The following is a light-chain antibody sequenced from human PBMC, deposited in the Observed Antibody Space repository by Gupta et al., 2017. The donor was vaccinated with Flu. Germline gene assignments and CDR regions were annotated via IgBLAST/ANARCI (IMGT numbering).Light chain of an antibody. J-gene: IGKJ5*01. CDR1: QSVSRN. CDR3: QEYNHGPPSIT. V-gene: IGKV3-15*01. CDR2: GAS. Sequence: EIVMTQSPGTLSVSPGERATLSCRASQSVSRNLAWYQQTPGQAPRLLIYGASTRARGIPARFTGSGAGTDFTLTISSLQSEDFAVYYCQEYNHGPPSITFGQGTRLETK.